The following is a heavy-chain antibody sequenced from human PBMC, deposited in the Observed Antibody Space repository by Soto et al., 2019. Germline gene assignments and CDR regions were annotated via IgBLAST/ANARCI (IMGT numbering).Heavy chain of an antibody. CDR3: ARVSTYSSCWEGYYFDY. CDR2: ISAYNGNT. V-gene: IGHV1-18*01. Sequence: QVQLVQSGAEVKKPGASVKVSCKASGYTFTSYGISWVRQAPGQGLEWMGWISAYNGNTNYAQKLQGRVTMTTDTSTSTAYMELRGLRSDDTDVYYCARVSTYSSCWEGYYFDYWGQGTLVTVSS. J-gene: IGHJ4*02. CDR1: GYTFTSYG. D-gene: IGHD6-13*01.